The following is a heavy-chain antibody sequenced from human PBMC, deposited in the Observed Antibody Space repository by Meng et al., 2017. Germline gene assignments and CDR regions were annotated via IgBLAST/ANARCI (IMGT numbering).Heavy chain of an antibody. V-gene: IGHV3-15*04. CDR3: ATGAAAADH. CDR2: IERKSDGGTI. Sequence: VECGGCWLSRVGSRSLSGSASGLRFTDAWMSWVRQAPGKGLEWVGRIERKSDGGTIYYAAPVKGRFTISRDDSKNTLYLQMDSLINEDTAVYFCATGAAAADHWGQGTLVTVSS. D-gene: IGHD6-13*01. J-gene: IGHJ4*02. CDR1: GLRFTDAW.